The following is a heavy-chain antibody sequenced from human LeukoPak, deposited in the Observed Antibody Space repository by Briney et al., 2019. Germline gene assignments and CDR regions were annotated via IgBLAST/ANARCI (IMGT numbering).Heavy chain of an antibody. CDR2: IYYSGST. CDR3: ARDSSGYYFDI. Sequence: SETLSLTCTVSGGSISSGDYYWSWIRQPPGKGLEWIGYIYYSGSTYYNPSLKSRVTISVDTSKNQFSLKLSSVTAADTAVYYCARDSSGYYFDIWGQGTMVTVPS. CDR1: GGSISSGDYY. V-gene: IGHV4-30-4*01. J-gene: IGHJ3*02. D-gene: IGHD3-22*01.